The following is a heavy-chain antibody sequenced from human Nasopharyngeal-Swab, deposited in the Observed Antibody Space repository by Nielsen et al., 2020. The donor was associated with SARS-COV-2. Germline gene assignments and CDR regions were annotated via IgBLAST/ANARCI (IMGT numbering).Heavy chain of an antibody. V-gene: IGHV3-49*04. CDR3: TRETRIAVAGTLLYYYYYSMDV. Sequence: GGSLRLSCTPSGLTFGDYVMSWVRQAPGKGREGAGFYRRKAYGGTTEYAASVKGRFTITTADSKSIAYLQMNSMKTEDTAVYYCTRETRIAVAGTLLYYYYYSMDVWGKGTTVTVSS. J-gene: IGHJ6*03. CDR2: YRRKAYGGTT. D-gene: IGHD6-19*01. CDR1: GLTFGDYV.